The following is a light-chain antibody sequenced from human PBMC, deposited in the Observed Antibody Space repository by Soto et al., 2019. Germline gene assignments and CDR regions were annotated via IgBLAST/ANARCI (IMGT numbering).Light chain of an antibody. CDR2: DAS. J-gene: IGKJ4*01. V-gene: IGKV3-11*01. Sequence: EIVLTQSPATLSLSPGERATLSCRASQSVSSYLAWYQQKPGQAPRLLIYDASNRATGIPARFSGSGSGTDVNLTVRSLEPEYFEVYYCQQRSNGKLTFGVGTKVEIK. CDR3: QQRSNGKLT. CDR1: QSVSSY.